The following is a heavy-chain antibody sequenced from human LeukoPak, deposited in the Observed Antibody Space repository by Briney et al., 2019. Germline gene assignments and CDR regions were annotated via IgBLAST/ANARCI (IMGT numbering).Heavy chain of an antibody. CDR2: IKKDGTEG. J-gene: IGHJ4*02. Sequence: GGSLRLSCAASGFSFSTYWISCVRQAPGKGREWVANIKKDGTEGHYVDSVKGRFTISRDNSKNTLYLQMNSLRAEDTAVYYCAKVEIRYFDWSHFDYWGQGTLVTVSS. CDR1: GFSFSTYW. D-gene: IGHD3-9*01. CDR3: AKVEIRYFDWSHFDY. V-gene: IGHV3-7*01.